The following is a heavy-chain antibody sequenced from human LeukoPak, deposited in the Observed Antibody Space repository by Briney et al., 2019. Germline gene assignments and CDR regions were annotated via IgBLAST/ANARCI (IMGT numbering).Heavy chain of an antibody. Sequence: GGSLRLSCAASGFTFSTYAMNWVRQAPGKGLEWVSAISDSGGDTYYADSVKGRFTISRDSSKNTLYLQMNSLRAEDTAVYYCAKVEMATSNFDYWGQGTLVTVSS. J-gene: IGHJ4*02. V-gene: IGHV3-23*01. D-gene: IGHD5-24*01. CDR2: ISDSGGDT. CDR3: AKVEMATSNFDY. CDR1: GFTFSTYA.